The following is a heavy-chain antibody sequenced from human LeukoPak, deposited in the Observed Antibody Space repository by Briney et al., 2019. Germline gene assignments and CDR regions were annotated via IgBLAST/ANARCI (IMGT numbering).Heavy chain of an antibody. J-gene: IGHJ4*02. CDR2: INPNSGGT. CDR3: ARDVITFGGFYPYFDY. Sequence: GASVKVSCKASGYTFTGYYMHWVRQAPGQGLEWMGRINPNSGGTNYAQKFQGRVTITRDTSASTAYMELSSLRSEDTAVYYCARDVITFGGFYPYFDYWGQGTLVTVSS. V-gene: IGHV1-2*06. CDR1: GYTFTGYY. D-gene: IGHD3-16*01.